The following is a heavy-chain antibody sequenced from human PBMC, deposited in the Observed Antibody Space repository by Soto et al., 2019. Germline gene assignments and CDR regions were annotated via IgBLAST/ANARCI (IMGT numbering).Heavy chain of an antibody. J-gene: IGHJ6*02. CDR2: IYTRGST. Sequence: PSETLSLTCTVSGGSISSYYWSWIRQPAGKELEWLGRIYTRGSTNYNPSLKSRVTMSVDTSKNQFSLQLSSLTAADTAVYYCARDKGRIAAAGTQYYYYYYGMDVWGHGTTVTVSS. CDR3: ARDKGRIAAAGTQYYYYYYGMDV. CDR1: GGSISSYY. D-gene: IGHD6-13*01. V-gene: IGHV4-4*07.